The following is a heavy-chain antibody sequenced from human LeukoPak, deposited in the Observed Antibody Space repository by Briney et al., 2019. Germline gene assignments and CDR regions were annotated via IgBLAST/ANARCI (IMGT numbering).Heavy chain of an antibody. CDR3: ARGLRDYFDY. CDR1: GYTFTSSY. Sequence: ASLKVSCKPSGYTFTSSYMHWVRPTPGQGLEWMGLINHVGGSTSYAQNFQGRVTMTRDTSTSTVYMELSSLRSEDTAVYYCARGLRDYFDYWGQGTLVTVSS. V-gene: IGHV1-46*01. CDR2: INHVGGST. D-gene: IGHD5-12*01. J-gene: IGHJ4*02.